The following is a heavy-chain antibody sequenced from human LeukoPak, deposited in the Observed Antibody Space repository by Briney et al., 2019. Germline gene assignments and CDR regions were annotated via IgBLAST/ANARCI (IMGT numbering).Heavy chain of an antibody. CDR2: INDDGSEK. Sequence: PGGSLRLPCAASGFPFTSYWMVWVRQAPGKGLEWVANINDDGSEKNYLESLKGRFTISRDNANNSVSLHMTALRAEDTAIYYCGRIFNIWGTFRNTWGQGTQVTVSS. CDR1: GFPFTSYW. V-gene: IGHV3-7*01. J-gene: IGHJ4*02. D-gene: IGHD3-16*02. CDR3: GRIFNIWGTFRNT.